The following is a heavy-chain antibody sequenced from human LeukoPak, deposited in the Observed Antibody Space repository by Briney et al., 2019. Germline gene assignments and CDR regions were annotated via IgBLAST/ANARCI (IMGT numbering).Heavy chain of an antibody. CDR2: IFYSGKT. J-gene: IGHJ4*02. Sequence: SETLSLTCTVSGGSISTYYWSWLRQPPGKGVEWMGYIFYSGKTNYNLCLRSRGKISGDTYNNKYSLKLRSVTASDAAVYYCARGQRNYFRAVDDWGQGTLVTVSS. V-gene: IGHV4-59*13. CDR1: GGSISTYY. D-gene: IGHD1-7*01. CDR3: ARGQRNYFRAVDD.